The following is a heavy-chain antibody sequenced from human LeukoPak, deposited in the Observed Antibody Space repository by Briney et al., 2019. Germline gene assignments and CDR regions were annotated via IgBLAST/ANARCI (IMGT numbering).Heavy chain of an antibody. D-gene: IGHD3-22*01. V-gene: IGHV1-18*01. CDR2: ISAYNGNT. J-gene: IGHJ5*02. CDR1: GYTFTNYA. CDR3: ARVYYYDRGLDP. Sequence: GASVKVSCKASGYTFTNYAINWVRQAPGQGVEWRGRISAYNGNTDYAKKLRGRVTMTTDTSTSTVYMELRSLRSDDTAIYYCARVYYYDRGLDPWGQGTLVTVSS.